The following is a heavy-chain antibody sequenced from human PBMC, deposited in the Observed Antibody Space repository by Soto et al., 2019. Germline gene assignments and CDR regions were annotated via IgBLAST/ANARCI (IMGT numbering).Heavy chain of an antibody. CDR2: IIPIFGTA. CDR3: ARDRSGWYEYHYVMDG. V-gene: IGHV1-69*13. CDR1: GGTFSSYA. D-gene: IGHD6-19*01. Sequence: PVKVSCKTSGGTFSSYAISWVRQAPGEGLEWMGGIIPIFGTANYAQKFQGRVTITADESTSTAYMELSSLRSEDTAVYYCARDRSGWYEYHYVMDGRGKGTPVTVA. J-gene: IGHJ6*04.